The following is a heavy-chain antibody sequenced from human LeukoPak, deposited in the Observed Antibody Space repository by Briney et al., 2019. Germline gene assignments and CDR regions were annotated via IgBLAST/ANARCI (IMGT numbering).Heavy chain of an antibody. J-gene: IGHJ4*02. CDR3: ARGAYDILTGYQIDY. CDR1: VGTFSNYG. Sequence: SVKVSCKASVGTFSNYGISWVRQAPGQGLEWMGVIIPIHGTANYAQKFQGRVTITADESTSTAYMEVSSLRSEDTAVYYCARGAYDILTGYQIDYWGQGTRVTVSS. D-gene: IGHD3-9*01. V-gene: IGHV1-69*13. CDR2: IIPIHGTA.